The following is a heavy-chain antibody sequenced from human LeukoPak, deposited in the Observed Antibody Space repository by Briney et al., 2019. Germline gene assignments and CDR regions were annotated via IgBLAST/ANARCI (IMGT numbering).Heavy chain of an antibody. CDR2: INPSGGST. CDR1: GYSFTGHY. Sequence: ASVKVSCKASGYSFTGHYMHWVRPAPGQGLEWVGIINPSGGSTSYAQKFQGRVTMTRDMSTSTVYMELSSLRSEDTAVYYCARGRQIHFDWLLYCYWGQGTLVTVSS. J-gene: IGHJ4*02. V-gene: IGHV1-46*01. D-gene: IGHD3-9*01. CDR3: ARGRQIHFDWLLYCY.